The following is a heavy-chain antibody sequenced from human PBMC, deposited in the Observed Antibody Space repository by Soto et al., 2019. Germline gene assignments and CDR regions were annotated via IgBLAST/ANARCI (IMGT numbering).Heavy chain of an antibody. J-gene: IGHJ6*02. CDR2: ISYDGSNK. CDR3: AKTRGLLRPLDV. CDR1: GFTFSSYG. D-gene: IGHD3-22*01. Sequence: GGSLRLSCAASGFTFSSYGMHWVRQAPGKGLEWVAVISYDGSNKYYADSVKGRFTISRDNSKNTLYLQMNSLRAEDTAVYYCAKTRGLLRPLDVWGQGTTVTVSS. V-gene: IGHV3-30*18.